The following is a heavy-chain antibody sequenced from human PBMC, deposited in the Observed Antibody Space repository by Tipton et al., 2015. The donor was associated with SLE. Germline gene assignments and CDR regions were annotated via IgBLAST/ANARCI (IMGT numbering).Heavy chain of an antibody. CDR1: GGTFSSYV. CDR2: IIPSFGPA. Sequence: QLVQSGAEVKKPGSSVKVSCKASGGTFSSYVISWVRQAPGQGLEWMGGIIPSFGPASYAQKFQGRVTITADESTTTAYMDLSSLRSEDTAVYYCAREGAEYYGSGSYFEYWGQGTLVTVSS. J-gene: IGHJ4*02. CDR3: AREGAEYYGSGSYFEY. V-gene: IGHV1-69*01. D-gene: IGHD3-10*01.